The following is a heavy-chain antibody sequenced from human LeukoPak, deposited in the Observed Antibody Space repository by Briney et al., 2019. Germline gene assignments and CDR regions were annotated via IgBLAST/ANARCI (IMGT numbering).Heavy chain of an antibody. CDR1: GGSISSYY. D-gene: IGHD6-19*01. CDR3: ARVGPNSIAVAGTGPVY. V-gene: IGHV4-59*08. Sequence: PSETLSLTCNVSGGSISSYYWNWIRQPPGKGLEWIGHVYYSGGTNYNPSLKSRVTVSVDTSKNQFSLKLSSVTATDTAVYYCARVGPNSIAVAGTGPVYWGQGTLVTVSS. J-gene: IGHJ4*02. CDR2: VYYSGGT.